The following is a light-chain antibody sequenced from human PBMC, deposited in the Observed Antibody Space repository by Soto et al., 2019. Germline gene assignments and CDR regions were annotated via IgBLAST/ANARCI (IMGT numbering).Light chain of an antibody. CDR2: GAS. J-gene: IGKJ2*02. CDR1: QRVSSSY. Sequence: EIVLTQSPGTLSLSPGERVTLSCRASQRVSSSYLAWYRQKPGQAPRLLIYGASTRATGIPDRVSVSGSGTDFTLTISRLEPEDFAVYYCQQYGSSPCTFGQGTKLEIK. V-gene: IGKV3-20*01. CDR3: QQYGSSPCT.